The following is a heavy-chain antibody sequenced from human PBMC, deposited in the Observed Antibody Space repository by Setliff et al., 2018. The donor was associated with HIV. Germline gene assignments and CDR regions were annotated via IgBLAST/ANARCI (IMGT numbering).Heavy chain of an antibody. D-gene: IGHD1-1*01. CDR3: GRGRSSWYNTEPYYFDL. J-gene: IGHJ4*02. CDR1: GYSISSGYY. V-gene: IGHV4-38-2*02. CDR2: IYHSGST. Sequence: ASETLSLTCTVSGYSISSGYYWGWIRQPPGKGLEWIGSIYHSGSTYYNPSLKSRVTISVDTSKNQFSLKLSSVTAADTAVYFCGRGRSSWYNTEPYYFDLWGQG.